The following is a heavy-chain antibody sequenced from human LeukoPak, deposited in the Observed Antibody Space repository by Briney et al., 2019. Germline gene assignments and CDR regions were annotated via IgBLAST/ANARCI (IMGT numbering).Heavy chain of an antibody. Sequence: ASVKVSCKASGGTFSSCAISWVRQAPGQGLEWMGRIIPIFGTANYAQKFQGRVTITTDESTSTAYMELSSLRSEDTAVYYCARDRIAARSFDYWGQGTLVTVSS. CDR3: ARDRIAARSFDY. D-gene: IGHD6-6*01. CDR2: IIPIFGTA. CDR1: GGTFSSCA. V-gene: IGHV1-69*05. J-gene: IGHJ4*02.